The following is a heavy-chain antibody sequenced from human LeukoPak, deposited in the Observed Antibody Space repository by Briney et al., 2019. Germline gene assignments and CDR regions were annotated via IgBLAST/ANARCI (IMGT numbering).Heavy chain of an antibody. V-gene: IGHV4-59*08. CDR3: ARAMGDSSGYYIDY. Sequence: SETLSLTCTVSGGSISRYYWSWIRQPPGKGLEWIGYIYYSGSTNYNPSLKSRVTISVDTSKNQFSLKLSSVTAADTAVYYCARAMGDSSGYYIDYWGQGTLVTVSS. CDR1: GGSISRYY. CDR2: IYYSGST. J-gene: IGHJ4*02. D-gene: IGHD3-22*01.